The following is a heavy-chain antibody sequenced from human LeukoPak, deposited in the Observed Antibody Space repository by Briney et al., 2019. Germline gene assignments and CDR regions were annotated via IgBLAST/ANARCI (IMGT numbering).Heavy chain of an antibody. V-gene: IGHV3-30*18. Sequence: GGSLRLSCAASGFTFSSYGMHWVRQAPGKGLEWVALISYNERNKVYADSVKGRFTIARDNSKKTLYLQMDSLRLDDTAVYYCAKDLGDYGDYDPPGYWGQGTLVTVSS. J-gene: IGHJ4*02. CDR2: ISYNERNK. CDR1: GFTFSSYG. D-gene: IGHD4-17*01. CDR3: AKDLGDYGDYDPPGY.